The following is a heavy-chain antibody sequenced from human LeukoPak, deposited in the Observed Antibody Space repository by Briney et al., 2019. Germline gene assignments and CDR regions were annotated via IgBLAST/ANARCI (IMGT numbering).Heavy chain of an antibody. CDR1: GFTFSSYW. V-gene: IGHV3-23*01. J-gene: IGHJ4*02. CDR2: ISGSGGST. D-gene: IGHD3-16*02. Sequence: GGSLRLSCAASGFTFSSYWMSWVRQVPGKGLEWVSAISGSGGSTYYADSVKGRFTISRDNSKNTLYLQMNSLRAEDTAVYYCAKRGLRLGELSLYYFDYWGQGTLVTVSS. CDR3: AKRGLRLGELSLYYFDY.